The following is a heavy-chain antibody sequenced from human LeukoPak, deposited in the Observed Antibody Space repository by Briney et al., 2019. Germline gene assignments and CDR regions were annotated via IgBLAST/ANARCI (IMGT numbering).Heavy chain of an antibody. CDR1: GLTFSRYA. J-gene: IGHJ3*02. D-gene: IGHD3-22*01. Sequence: GGSLRLSCAASGLTFSRYAMSWVRQAPGKGLEWVSAISASGGSTYYADSVKGRFTISRDNSKNTLYLQMNSLRVEDTAVYYCAKEVYYFDTSGLYSFAFDIWGQGTMVTVPS. V-gene: IGHV3-23*01. CDR3: AKEVYYFDTSGLYSFAFDI. CDR2: ISASGGST.